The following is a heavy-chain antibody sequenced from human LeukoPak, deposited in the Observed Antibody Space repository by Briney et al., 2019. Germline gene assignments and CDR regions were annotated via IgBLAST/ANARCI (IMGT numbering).Heavy chain of an antibody. CDR3: ATDYSAYDPPDS. J-gene: IGHJ4*02. CDR2: INRDGSEK. CDR1: GFTFSSYW. D-gene: IGHD5-12*01. V-gene: IGHV3-7*01. Sequence: GGSLRLSCVASGFTFSSYWMSWVRQAPGKGLEWVANINRDGSEKYYVDSVKGRFTISRDNAKNSLFLQMNSLRAEDTAVYYCATDYSAYDPPDSWGQGTLVTVSS.